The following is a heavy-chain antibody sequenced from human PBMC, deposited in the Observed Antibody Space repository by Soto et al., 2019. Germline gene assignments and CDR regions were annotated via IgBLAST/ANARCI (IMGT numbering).Heavy chain of an antibody. CDR3: ARGVGRGYCSGGSCWSPWFDP. Sequence: ASAKVSCKASGGTFSSYAISWVRQAPGQGLEWMGGIIPIFGTANYAQKFQGRVTITADESTSTAYMELSSLRSEDTAVYYCARGVGRGYCSGGSCWSPWFDPWGQGTLVTVSS. J-gene: IGHJ5*02. V-gene: IGHV1-69*13. D-gene: IGHD2-15*01. CDR1: GGTFSSYA. CDR2: IIPIFGTA.